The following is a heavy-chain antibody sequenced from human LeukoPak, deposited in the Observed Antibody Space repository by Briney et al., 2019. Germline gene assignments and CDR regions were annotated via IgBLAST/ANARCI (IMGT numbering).Heavy chain of an antibody. CDR3: ARAYGSGSVFDY. J-gene: IGHJ4*02. Sequence: GSGPALVKPTQTLTLTCTFSGFSLSTSGMCVSWIRQPPGKALERLARIDWDDDKYYSTSLKTRLTISKDTSKNQVVLTMTNMDPVDTATYYCARAYGSGSVFDYWGQGTLVTVSS. CDR1: GFSLSTSGMC. CDR2: IDWDDDK. D-gene: IGHD3-10*01. V-gene: IGHV2-70*11.